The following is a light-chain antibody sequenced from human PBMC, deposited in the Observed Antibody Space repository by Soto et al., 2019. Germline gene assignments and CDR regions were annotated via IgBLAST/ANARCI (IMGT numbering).Light chain of an antibody. CDR2: GAS. CDR1: QSVSSSY. Sequence: EIVLTQSPGTLSLSPGERATLSCRASQSVSSSYLAWYQQKPGQAPRLLIYGASSRATGIPDRFSGSGSGTDCTLTISRLEPEDFAAYYCQQYGSSPLTVGQGTKVEIK. V-gene: IGKV3-20*01. J-gene: IGKJ1*01. CDR3: QQYGSSPLT.